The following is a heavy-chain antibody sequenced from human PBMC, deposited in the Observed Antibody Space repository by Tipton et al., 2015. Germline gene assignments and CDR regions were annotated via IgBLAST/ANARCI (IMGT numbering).Heavy chain of an antibody. V-gene: IGHV3-9*01. CDR3: AKVTGGGWYHFDY. CDR2: INWDTVRI. J-gene: IGHJ4*02. Sequence: SLRLSCAASGFIFNNFAMHWVRQAPGKGLEWVSGINWDTVRIAYADSVKGRFTISRDNAKNSLYLQMNSLRTEDTAVYYCAKVTGGGWYHFDYWGQGTLVTVSS. D-gene: IGHD6-19*01. CDR1: GFIFNNFA.